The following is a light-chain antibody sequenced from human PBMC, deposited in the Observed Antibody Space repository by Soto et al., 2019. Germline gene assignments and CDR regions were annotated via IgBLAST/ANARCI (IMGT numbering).Light chain of an antibody. CDR3: QKYNSAPLT. J-gene: IGKJ4*01. Sequence: DIQVTQSPSSLSASLGDRVTITCRANQAIDVYLAWFQQQPGKVPKLLIYAASALHSGVPSRFSGSGSGTDFTLTISSLQPEDIATYYCQKYNSAPLTFGGGTKVEI. CDR1: QAIDVY. V-gene: IGKV1-27*01. CDR2: AAS.